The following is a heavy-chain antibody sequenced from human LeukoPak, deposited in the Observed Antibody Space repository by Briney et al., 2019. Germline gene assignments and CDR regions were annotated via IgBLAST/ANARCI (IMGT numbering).Heavy chain of an antibody. CDR1: GFTFSSYN. CDR2: ISSSSSYI. D-gene: IGHD4-17*01. Sequence: GGSLRLSCAASGFTFSSYNMNWVRQAPGKGLEWVSSISSSSSYIYYADSVKGRFTISRDNAKNSLFLQMNSLRAEDTAVYYCARYRLTTVTNTIHWGQGTLDTVSS. CDR3: ARYRLTTVTNTIH. V-gene: IGHV3-21*01. J-gene: IGHJ4*02.